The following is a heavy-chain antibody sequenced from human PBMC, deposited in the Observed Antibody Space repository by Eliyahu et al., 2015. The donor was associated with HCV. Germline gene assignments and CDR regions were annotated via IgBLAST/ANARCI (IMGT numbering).Heavy chain of an antibody. J-gene: IGHJ5*02. CDR1: GGSITSYY. D-gene: IGHD6-19*01. Sequence: LSLTCTVSGGSITSYYWSWIRQPPGKGLEWIGYIHYSGSTNYNPSLKSRVTMSIDTSKNQFSLNVTSVTAADTAVYFCASGGGGIAVAGTGGWFDPWGQGTLVTVSS. CDR2: IHYSGST. V-gene: IGHV4-59*01. CDR3: ASGGGGIAVAGTGGWFDP.